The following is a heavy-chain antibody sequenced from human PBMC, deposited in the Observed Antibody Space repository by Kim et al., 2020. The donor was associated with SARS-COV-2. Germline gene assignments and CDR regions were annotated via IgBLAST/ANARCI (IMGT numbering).Heavy chain of an antibody. CDR1: GFSFSSYW. V-gene: IGHV3-74*01. Sequence: GGSLRLSCAASGFSFSSYWMHWVRQAPGKGLVWVSLIRGDGSIIYYADSVKGRFTISRDNAKNTLYLQMNSLRAEDTAVYYCARTQTGTYAFDSWFQGA. D-gene: IGHD1-7*01. CDR3: ARTQTGTYAFDS. CDR2: IRGDGSII. J-gene: IGHJ3*02.